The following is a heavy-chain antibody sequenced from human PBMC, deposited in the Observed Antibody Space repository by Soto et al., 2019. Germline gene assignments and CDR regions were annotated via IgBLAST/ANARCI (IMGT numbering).Heavy chain of an antibody. V-gene: IGHV3-30-3*01. CDR2: ISYDGSNK. J-gene: IGHJ6*02. Sequence: QVQLVESGGGVVQPGRSLRLSCAASGFTFSSYAMHWVRQAPGKGLEWVAVISYDGSNKYYADSVKGRFTISRDNSKNTLYLQMNSLSAEDTAVYYCARDHGRVDYSNLRGYYYYGMDVWGQGTTVTVSS. D-gene: IGHD4-4*01. CDR1: GFTFSSYA. CDR3: ARDHGRVDYSNLRGYYYYGMDV.